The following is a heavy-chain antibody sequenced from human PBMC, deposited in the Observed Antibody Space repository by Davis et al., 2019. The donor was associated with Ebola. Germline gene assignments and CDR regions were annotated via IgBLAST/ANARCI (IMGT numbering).Heavy chain of an antibody. J-gene: IGHJ4*02. Sequence: SVKVSCKASGGTFSSYAISWVRQVPGQGLEWMGRIIPILGIANYAQKFQGRVTITADKSTSTAYMELSNLRSEDTAVYYCARDNSWYRLDFDYWGQGTLVTVSS. V-gene: IGHV1-69*04. CDR2: IIPILGIA. CDR1: GGTFSSYA. D-gene: IGHD6-13*01. CDR3: ARDNSWYRLDFDY.